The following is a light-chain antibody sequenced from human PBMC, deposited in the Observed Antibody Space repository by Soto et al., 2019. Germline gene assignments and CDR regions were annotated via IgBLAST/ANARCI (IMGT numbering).Light chain of an antibody. CDR2: EVS. CDR3: CSYAGSSTFVV. Sequence: QSALTQPASVSGSPRQSITISCTGTSSDVGSYNLVSWYQQHPGKAPKLMIYEVSKRPSGVSNRFSGSKSGNTASLTISGLQADDEADYYCCSYAGSSTFVVFGGGTKLTVL. V-gene: IGLV2-23*02. J-gene: IGLJ2*01. CDR1: SSDVGSYNL.